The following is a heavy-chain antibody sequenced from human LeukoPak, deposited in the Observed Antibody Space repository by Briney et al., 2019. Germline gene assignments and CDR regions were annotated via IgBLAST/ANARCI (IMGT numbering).Heavy chain of an antibody. CDR3: ARGNSRRLGYCSGGSCYSAFDY. J-gene: IGHJ4*02. V-gene: IGHV1-8*01. Sequence: ASVTVSCKASGYTFTSYDINWVRQATGQGLEWMGWMNPNSGNTGYAQKFQGRVTMTRNTSISTAYMELSSLRSEDTAVYYCARGNSRRLGYCSGGSCYSAFDYWGQGTLVTVSS. CDR2: MNPNSGNT. D-gene: IGHD2-15*01. CDR1: GYTFTSYD.